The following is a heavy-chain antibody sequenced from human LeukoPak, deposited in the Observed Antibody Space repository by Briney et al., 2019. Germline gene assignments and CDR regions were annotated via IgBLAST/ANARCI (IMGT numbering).Heavy chain of an antibody. CDR2: INPSGGST. CDR1: GYTFTSYY. CDR3: ARDGLASLYDSSGYYPGNWFDP. J-gene: IGHJ5*02. D-gene: IGHD3-22*01. V-gene: IGHV1-46*01. Sequence: ASVQVSCKASGYTFTSYYMHWVRQAPGQGLEWMGIINPSGGSTSYAQKFQGRVTMTRDTSTSTVYMELSSLRSEDTAGYYCARDGLASLYDSSGYYPGNWFDPWGQGTLVTVSS.